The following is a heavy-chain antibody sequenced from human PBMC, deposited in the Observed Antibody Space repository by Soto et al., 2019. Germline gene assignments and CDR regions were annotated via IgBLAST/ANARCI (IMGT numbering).Heavy chain of an antibody. D-gene: IGHD3-3*01. CDR3: AAAFYYDFWSGPRMDV. CDR2: IVVGSGNT. CDR1: GFTFTSSA. Sequence: SVKVSCKASGFTFTSSAVQWVRQARGQRLEWIGWIVVGSGNTNYAQKFQERVTITRDMSTSTAYMELSSLRSEDTAVYYCAAAFYYDFWSGPRMDVWGQGTTVTVSS. J-gene: IGHJ6*02. V-gene: IGHV1-58*01.